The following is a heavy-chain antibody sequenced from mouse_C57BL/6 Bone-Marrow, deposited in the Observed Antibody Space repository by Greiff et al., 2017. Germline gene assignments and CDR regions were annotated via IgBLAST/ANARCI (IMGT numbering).Heavy chain of an antibody. J-gene: IGHJ1*03. D-gene: IGHD1-1*01. CDR1: GFTFSSYG. V-gene: IGHV5-6*02. CDR3: ARRGLRWYFDV. Sequence: EVKLVESGGDLVKPGGSLKLSCAASGFTFSSYGMSWVRQTPDKRLEWVATISSGSSYTYYPDSVKGRFTISRDNAKNTLYLQMSSLKSEDTAMYYCARRGLRWYFDVWGTGTTVTVSS. CDR2: ISSGSSYT.